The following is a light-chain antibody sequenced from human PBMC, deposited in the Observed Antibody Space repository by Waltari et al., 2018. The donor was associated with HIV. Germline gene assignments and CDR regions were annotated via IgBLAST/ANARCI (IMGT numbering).Light chain of an antibody. CDR2: AAF. Sequence: DIQMTQSPPSVSVSVGDRVTITCRANQDINNWLAWYQQKPGKAPKLLIYAAFNLQSGVPSRFSGSRSGPDFTLTITSLQPEDFATYYCQQANSFPPTFGGGTKVDI. J-gene: IGKJ4*01. CDR1: QDINNW. V-gene: IGKV1-12*01. CDR3: QQANSFPPT.